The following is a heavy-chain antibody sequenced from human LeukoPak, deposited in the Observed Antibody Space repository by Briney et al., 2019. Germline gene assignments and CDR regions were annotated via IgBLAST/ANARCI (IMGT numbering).Heavy chain of an antibody. CDR1: GFTFSDYY. CDR3: ARDSIVVVPAALWGYYYYGMDV. D-gene: IGHD2-2*01. J-gene: IGHJ6*02. V-gene: IGHV3-11*01. CDR2: ISSSGSTI. Sequence: GGSLRLSCAASGFTFSDYYMSWIRQAPGKGLEWVSYISSSGSTIYYADSVKGRFTISRDNAKNSLYLQMNSLRAEDTAVYYCARDSIVVVPAALWGYYYYGMDVWSQGTTVTVSS.